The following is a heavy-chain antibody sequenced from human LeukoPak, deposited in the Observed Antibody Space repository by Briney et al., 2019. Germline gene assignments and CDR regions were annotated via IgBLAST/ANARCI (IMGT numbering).Heavy chain of an antibody. CDR2: INHSGST. D-gene: IGHD3-3*01. CDR1: GGSFSGYY. J-gene: IGHJ4*02. V-gene: IGHV4-34*01. CDR3: ARGQSGFWSGYYTGSGVGFDY. Sequence: SETLSLTCAVYGGSFSGYYWSWIRQPPGKGLEWIGEINHSGSTNYNPSLKSRVTISVDTSKNQFSLKLSSVTAADTAVYYCARGQSGFWSGYYTGSGVGFDYWGPGTLVTVSS.